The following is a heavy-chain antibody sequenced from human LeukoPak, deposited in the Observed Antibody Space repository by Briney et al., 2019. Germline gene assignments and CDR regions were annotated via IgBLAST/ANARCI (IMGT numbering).Heavy chain of an antibody. CDR2: MHHSGSS. V-gene: IGHV4-38-2*02. D-gene: IGHD1-14*01. CDR1: NYSISSGYY. Sequence: SETLSLTCIVSNYSISSGYYWGWFRQPPGKGLEWIGSMHHSGSSYQTPSLKSRVTVSVDTSKNQFSLRLSSVTAADTAVYYCARDISARYDYWGQGALVTVSS. CDR3: ARDISARYDY. J-gene: IGHJ4*02.